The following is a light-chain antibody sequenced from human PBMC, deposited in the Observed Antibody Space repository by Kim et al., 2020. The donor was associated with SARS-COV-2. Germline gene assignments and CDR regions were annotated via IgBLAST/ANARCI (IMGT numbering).Light chain of an antibody. J-gene: IGLJ3*02. CDR1: NIGSKS. CDR2: YDS. V-gene: IGLV3-21*04. Sequence: PGKTAGITCGGNNIGSKSVLWYQQKPGQAPVLVIYYDSDRPSGIPERFSGSNSGNTATLTISRVEAGDEADYYCQVWDSSSDHRVFGGGTQLTVL. CDR3: QVWDSSSDHRV.